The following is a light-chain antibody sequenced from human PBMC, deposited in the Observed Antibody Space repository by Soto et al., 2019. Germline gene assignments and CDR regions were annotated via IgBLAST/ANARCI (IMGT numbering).Light chain of an antibody. J-gene: IGKJ1*01. V-gene: IGKV1-5*01. CDR2: DAS. CDR1: QSISGW. CDR3: QQANSYRCT. Sequence: DSESTQPICTLFASVGDRVTITFRASQSISGWLAWYQQKPGKAPKLLIYDASSLESGVPSRFSGSGSGTEFTLTISSLQPDDFATYYCQQANSYRCTFGQGTKV.